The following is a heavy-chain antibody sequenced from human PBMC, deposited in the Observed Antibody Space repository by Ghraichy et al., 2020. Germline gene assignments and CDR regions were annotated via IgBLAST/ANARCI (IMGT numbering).Heavy chain of an antibody. D-gene: IGHD1-26*01. CDR1: GGSFGNYY. Sequence: SETLSLTCAVYGGSFGNYYWNWLRQSPGKGLEWIGEIIQSGAINYNPSLKSRVTISLDTSKNQFSLTLTSVTAADTAVYYCARGAAQGGTYYLVPFDSWGQGTLVSVSS. J-gene: IGHJ4*02. CDR3: ARGAAQGGTYYLVPFDS. V-gene: IGHV4-34*01. CDR2: IIQSGAI.